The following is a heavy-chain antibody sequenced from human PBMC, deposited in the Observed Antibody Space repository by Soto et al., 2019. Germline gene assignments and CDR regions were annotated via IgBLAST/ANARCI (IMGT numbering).Heavy chain of an antibody. V-gene: IGHV3-30-3*01. CDR3: ARDTGTNGYNYYYFGMDV. Sequence: PGGSLRLSCAASGFTFSNYAMHWVRQAPGKELEWVAVISYDGSDKYNANSVKGRFTISRDNSKNTLYLQMNSLRAEDTAVYYCARDTGTNGYNYYYFGMDVWGQGTTVTVSS. D-gene: IGHD5-18*01. CDR1: GFTFSNYA. J-gene: IGHJ6*02. CDR2: ISYDGSDK.